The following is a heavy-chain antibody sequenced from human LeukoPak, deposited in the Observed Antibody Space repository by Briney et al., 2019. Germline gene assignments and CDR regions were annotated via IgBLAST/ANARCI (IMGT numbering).Heavy chain of an antibody. D-gene: IGHD6-19*01. Sequence: PSETLSLTCTVSGGSISSSSYYWGWIRQPPGKGLEWIGSIYYSGSTYYNPSLKSRVTISVDTSKNQFSLKLSSVTAADTAVYYCARSGGIAVAGNWFDPWGQGTLVTVSS. J-gene: IGHJ5*02. CDR2: IYYSGST. CDR3: ARSGGIAVAGNWFDP. CDR1: GGSISSSSYY. V-gene: IGHV4-39*01.